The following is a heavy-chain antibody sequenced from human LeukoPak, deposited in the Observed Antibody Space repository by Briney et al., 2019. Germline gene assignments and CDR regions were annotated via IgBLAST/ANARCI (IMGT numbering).Heavy chain of an antibody. V-gene: IGHV4-61*08. J-gene: IGHJ4*02. Sequence: SETLSLTCTVSGGSISSGDYYWSWIRQPPGKGLEWIGYIYYSGSTNYNPSLKSRVTISVDTSKNQFSLKLSSVTAADTAVYYCARIEDYGGNSVNYWGQGTLVTVSS. CDR2: IYYSGST. CDR1: GGSISSGDYY. CDR3: ARIEDYGGNSVNY. D-gene: IGHD4-23*01.